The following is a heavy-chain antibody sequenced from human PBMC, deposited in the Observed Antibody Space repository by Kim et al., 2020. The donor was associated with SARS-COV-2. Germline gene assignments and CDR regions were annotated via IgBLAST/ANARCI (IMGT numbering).Heavy chain of an antibody. D-gene: IGHD6-13*01. CDR2: ISSSSRTI. CDR1: GFTFSSYS. J-gene: IGHJ4*02. CDR3: ARDLYSSSWYDY. V-gene: IGHV3-48*02. Sequence: GGSLRLSCASSGFTFSSYSMNWVRQAPGKGLEWVSYISSSSRTIYYADSVKGRFTISRDNAKNSLYLQMNSLRDEDTAVYYCARDLYSSSWYDYWGQGTLVTVSS.